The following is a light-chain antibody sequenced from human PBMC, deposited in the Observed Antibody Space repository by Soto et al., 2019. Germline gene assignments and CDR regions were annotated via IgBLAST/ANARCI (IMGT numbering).Light chain of an antibody. J-gene: IGKJ4*01. CDR3: KQIYSTPP. V-gene: IGKV1-39*01. Sequence: DIQMTQSPSSLSASVGDRVTITCRASQSISSYLNWYQQKPGKAPKLLIYAASSLQSGVPSSFSGSGSGTHFPLTISSLHPEDFANYYFKQIYSTPPFGGGPKVEIK. CDR1: QSISSY. CDR2: AAS.